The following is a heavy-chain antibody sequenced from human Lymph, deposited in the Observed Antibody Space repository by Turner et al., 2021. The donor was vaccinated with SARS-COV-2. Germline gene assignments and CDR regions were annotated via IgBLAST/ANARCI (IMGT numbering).Heavy chain of an antibody. CDR2: MNPNSGNT. J-gene: IGHJ6*02. V-gene: IGHV1-8*01. CDR3: ARGRYSGGGMDV. Sequence: QVQRVQSGAEVKKPGASVKVSCKASGYTFTSYDINWVRQATGQGLEWMGWMNPNSGNTGYAQKSQGRVTMTRNISISTAYMELSTLRSEDTAVYYCARGRYSGGGMDVWGQGTTVTVSS. CDR1: GYTFTSYD. D-gene: IGHD1-26*01.